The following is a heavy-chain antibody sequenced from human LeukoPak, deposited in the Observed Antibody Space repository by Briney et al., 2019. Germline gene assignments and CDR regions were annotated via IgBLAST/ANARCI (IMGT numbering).Heavy chain of an antibody. CDR2: ISSSSSYI. CDR1: GFTFSSYS. V-gene: IGHV3-21*01. D-gene: IGHD2-2*01. CDR3: ARDRYCSSTSCYFDY. J-gene: IGHJ4*02. Sequence: GASLRLSCAASGFTFSSYSMNWVRQAPGKGLEWVSSISSSSSYIYYADSVKGRFTISRDNAKNSLYLQMNSLRAEDTAVYYCARDRYCSSTSCYFDYWGQGALVTVSS.